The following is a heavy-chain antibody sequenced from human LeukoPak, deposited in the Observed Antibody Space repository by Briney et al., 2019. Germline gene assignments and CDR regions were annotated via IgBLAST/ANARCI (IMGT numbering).Heavy chain of an antibody. J-gene: IGHJ4*02. D-gene: IGHD3-22*01. CDR2: ISDSGGST. CDR3: ATYRRGYYDSSDYYYFDY. V-gene: IGHV3-23*01. CDR1: GFTFRSFA. Sequence: GGSLRLSCAASGFTFRSFAMSWVRQAPGKGLEWVSGISDSGGSTYYADSVKGRFTISRDNSKNTLYLQMNSLRAEDTAVYYRATYRRGYYDSSDYYYFDYWGQGTLVTVSS.